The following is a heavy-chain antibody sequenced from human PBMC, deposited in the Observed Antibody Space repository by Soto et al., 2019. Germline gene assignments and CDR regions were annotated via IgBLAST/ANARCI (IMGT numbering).Heavy chain of an antibody. CDR2: INPYSGNT. CDR3: AKIAVSGDYASHLDY. V-gene: IGHV1-18*01. D-gene: IGHD4-17*01. J-gene: IGHJ4*02. Sequence: QIHLVQSGPEVRKPGASVKLSCKTSGYTFITYGLTWVRQAPGEGLEWMGWINPYSGNTAFAEKFQDRITVTTDTSTDTAYMELEDLDSDDTAVYYCAKIAVSGDYASHLDYWGQGTLVAVST. CDR1: GYTFITYG.